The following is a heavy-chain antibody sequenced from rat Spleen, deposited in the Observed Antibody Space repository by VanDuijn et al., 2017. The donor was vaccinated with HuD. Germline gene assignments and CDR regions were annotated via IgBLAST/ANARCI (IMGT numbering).Heavy chain of an antibody. D-gene: IGHD2-3*01. CDR3: VRDGYNYFDY. V-gene: IGHV2-63*01. CDR2: MRYNGDT. CDR1: GFSLTSYN. Sequence: QVQLKESGPGLVQPSETLSLTCTVSGFSLTSYNVHWVRQPPGKGLEWMGRMRYNGDTSYNSALKSRLSISRDTSKNQVFLKMDSLKTEDTATYYCVRDGYNYFDYWGQGVMVTVSS. J-gene: IGHJ2*01.